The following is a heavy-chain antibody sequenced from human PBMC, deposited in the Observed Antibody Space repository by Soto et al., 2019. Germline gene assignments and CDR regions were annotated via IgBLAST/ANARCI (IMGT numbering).Heavy chain of an antibody. V-gene: IGHV1-18*01. D-gene: IGHD6-19*01. CDR2: ISTYNGNT. CDR1: GYTFTSYG. Sequence: QVQLVQSGAEVKKPGASVKVSCKASGYTFTSYGIIWVRQAPGQALEWMGWISTYNGNTYYAQNLQGRVTMTTDTSTSTAYMELRSLRPDDTAVYYCARCGGYSSGWIFDYWGQGTLVTVSS. CDR3: ARCGGYSSGWIFDY. J-gene: IGHJ4*02.